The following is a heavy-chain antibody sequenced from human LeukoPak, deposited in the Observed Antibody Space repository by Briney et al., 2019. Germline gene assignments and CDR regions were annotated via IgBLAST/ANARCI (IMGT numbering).Heavy chain of an antibody. CDR2: IKKDGSEK. J-gene: IGHJ6*04. D-gene: IGHD2-2*01. CDR1: GFIFSSYW. CDR3: ARRALRYCSSTSCPAQYYGVDV. Sequence: PGGSLRLSCAASGFIFSSYWMSWLRQAPGKGLEWVANIKKDGSEKYYVDSGKGRFTISRDNAKNSLYLQTNSLRAEDTAVYYCARRALRYCSSTSCPAQYYGVDVWGKGTTVTVSS. V-gene: IGHV3-7*03.